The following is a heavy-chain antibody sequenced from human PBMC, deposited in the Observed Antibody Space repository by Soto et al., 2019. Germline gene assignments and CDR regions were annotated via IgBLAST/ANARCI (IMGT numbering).Heavy chain of an antibody. D-gene: IGHD6-19*01. CDR3: AKNWRRSTGWYFDY. J-gene: IGHJ4*02. Sequence: QVQLQESGPGLVKPSGTLSLTCTVSGDSITNNFWCTWVRQPPGKGLEWIGELDESGDTKYNPSLKSRVTMSVDKSKNQFSLTLNSVTAADTAVYYCAKNWRRSTGWYFDYWGQGTLVTVSS. CDR1: GDSITNNFW. V-gene: IGHV4-4*02. CDR2: LDESGDT.